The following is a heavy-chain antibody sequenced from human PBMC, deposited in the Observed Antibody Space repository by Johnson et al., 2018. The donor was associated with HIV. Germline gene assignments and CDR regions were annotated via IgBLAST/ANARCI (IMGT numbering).Heavy chain of an antibody. D-gene: IGHD3-10*01. V-gene: IGHV3-33*06. Sequence: QVQLVESGGGVVQPGRSLRLSCAASGFTFNNYGMHWVRQAPGKGLEWVAVIWFDGSNKHYADSVKGRFTISRDNSKNTLSLQMNSLRAEDTAVYYCAKEGITMEVDIWGQGTMVTVSS. CDR1: GFTFNNYG. CDR2: IWFDGSNK. CDR3: AKEGITMEVDI. J-gene: IGHJ3*02.